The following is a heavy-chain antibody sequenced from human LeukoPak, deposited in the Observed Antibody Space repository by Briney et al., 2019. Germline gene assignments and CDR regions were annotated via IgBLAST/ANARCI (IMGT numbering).Heavy chain of an antibody. J-gene: IGHJ6*02. CDR1: GFTFSSYW. V-gene: IGHV3-7*01. CDR2: IKQDGSEK. D-gene: IGHD4-17*01. CDR3: ARGEVDDYGDYYYYYGMDV. Sequence: GGSLRLPCAASGFTFSSYWMSWVRQAPGKGLEWVANIKQDGSEKYYVDSVKGRFTISRDNAKNSLYLQMNSLRAEDTAVYYCARGEVDDYGDYYYYYGMDVWGQGTTVTVSS.